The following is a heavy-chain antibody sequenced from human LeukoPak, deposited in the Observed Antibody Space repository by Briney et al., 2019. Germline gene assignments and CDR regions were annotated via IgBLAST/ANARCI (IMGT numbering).Heavy chain of an antibody. D-gene: IGHD6-13*01. CDR2: INSDGSST. Sequence: GGSLRLSCAASGFTFSSYWMHWVRQAPGKGLVWVSRINSDGSSTTYADSVKGRSTISRDNAKNALYLQMNSLRAEDTAVYYCAPTRGSSSWPFDYWGQGTLVTVSS. V-gene: IGHV3-74*01. CDR1: GFTFSSYW. J-gene: IGHJ4*02. CDR3: APTRGSSSWPFDY.